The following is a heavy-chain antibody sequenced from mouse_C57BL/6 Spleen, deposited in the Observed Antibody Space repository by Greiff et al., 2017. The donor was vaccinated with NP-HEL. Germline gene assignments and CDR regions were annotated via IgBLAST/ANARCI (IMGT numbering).Heavy chain of an antibody. V-gene: IGHV5-17*01. Sequence: EVMLVESGGGLVKPGGSLKLSCAASGFTFSDYGMHWVRQAPEKGLEWVAYISSGSSTIYYADTVKGRFTISRDNAEKTLFLQMNSLRSEDTAMYYCARSRDTVVATDAMDYWGQGPSVTVSS. CDR2: ISSGSSTI. CDR3: ARSRDTVVATDAMDY. J-gene: IGHJ4*01. CDR1: GFTFSDYG. D-gene: IGHD1-1*01.